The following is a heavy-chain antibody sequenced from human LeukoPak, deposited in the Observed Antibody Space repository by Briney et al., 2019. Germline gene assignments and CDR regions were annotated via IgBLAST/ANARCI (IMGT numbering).Heavy chain of an antibody. Sequence: PSQTLSLTCTVSGGSTSSGSYYWSWIRQPAGKGLEWIGRIYTSGSTNYNPSLKSRVTISVDTSKSQFSLKLSSVTAADTAVYYCARGGIAATSFDYWGQGTLVTVSS. CDR1: GGSTSSGSYY. CDR2: IYTSGST. J-gene: IGHJ4*02. V-gene: IGHV4-61*02. D-gene: IGHD6-13*01. CDR3: ARGGIAATSFDY.